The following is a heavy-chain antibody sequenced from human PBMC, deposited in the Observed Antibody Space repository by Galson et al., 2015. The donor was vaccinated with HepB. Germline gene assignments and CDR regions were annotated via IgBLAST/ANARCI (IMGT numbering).Heavy chain of an antibody. D-gene: IGHD2/OR15-2a*01. CDR2: IKQDGSEK. J-gene: IGHJ4*02. V-gene: IGHV3-7*01. Sequence: SLRLSCAASGFAFSDYWMTWVRQAPGKGLEWVPNIKQDGSEKHYVDSVKGRFTISRDNAKNSLYLQMNGLRAEDTAVYYCAKDFGHYFWGQGALITVSP. CDR3: AKDFGHYF. CDR1: GFAFSDYW.